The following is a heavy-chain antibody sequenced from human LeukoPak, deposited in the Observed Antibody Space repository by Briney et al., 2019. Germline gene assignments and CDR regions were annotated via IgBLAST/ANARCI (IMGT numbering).Heavy chain of an antibody. J-gene: IGHJ4*02. CDR1: GDSISTYY. CDR3: ARGRSGDPLFDY. Sequence: SETLSLTCTVSGDSISTYYWTWIRQPPGKGLEWIGYTYYSGSTNHNPSLKSRLTISVDTSRNQFSLKLSSVTAADTAVYYCARGRSGDPLFDYWGQGTLVTVSS. D-gene: IGHD2-21*02. V-gene: IGHV4-59*01. CDR2: TYYSGST.